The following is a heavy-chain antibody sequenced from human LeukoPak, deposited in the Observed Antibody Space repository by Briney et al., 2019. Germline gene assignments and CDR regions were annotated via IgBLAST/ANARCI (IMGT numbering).Heavy chain of an antibody. V-gene: IGHV4-34*09. CDR1: NGSFSGYY. Sequence: SETLSLTCAVYNGSFSGYYWNWIRQPPGKGLEWIGYIYYSGSTYYNPSLKSRVTISVDTSKNQFSLKLSSVTAADTAVYYCARELGYCSGGSCDADYWGQGTLVTVSS. CDR2: IYYSGST. D-gene: IGHD2-15*01. J-gene: IGHJ4*02. CDR3: ARELGYCSGGSCDADY.